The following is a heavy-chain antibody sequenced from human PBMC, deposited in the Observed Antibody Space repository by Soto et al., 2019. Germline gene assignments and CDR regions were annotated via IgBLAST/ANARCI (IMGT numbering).Heavy chain of an antibody. CDR1: GFTFADYA. V-gene: IGHV3-49*04. D-gene: IGHD3-10*01. Sequence: RLSCTAAGFTFADYAMSWVRQAPGKGLEWVGFIRSKTSGGTSEYAASVKGRFTFSRDDSKSIAYLQMNSLKTEDTAVYYCTRDQPITPWGQGTMVTVSS. CDR2: IRSKTSGGTS. J-gene: IGHJ3*01. CDR3: TRDQPITP.